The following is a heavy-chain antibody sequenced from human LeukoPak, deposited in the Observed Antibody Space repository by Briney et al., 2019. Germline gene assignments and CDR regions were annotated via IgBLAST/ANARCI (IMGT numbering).Heavy chain of an antibody. V-gene: IGHV4-4*07. CDR3: ARAIAVAENNYFDY. CDR1: GGSISSYY. Sequence: SETLSLTCTVSGGSISSYYWSWIRQPAGKGQEWIGRIYTSGSTNYNPSLKSRVTMSVDTSKNQFSLKLSSVTAADTAVYYCARAIAVAENNYFDYWGQGTLVTVSS. J-gene: IGHJ4*02. D-gene: IGHD6-19*01. CDR2: IYTSGST.